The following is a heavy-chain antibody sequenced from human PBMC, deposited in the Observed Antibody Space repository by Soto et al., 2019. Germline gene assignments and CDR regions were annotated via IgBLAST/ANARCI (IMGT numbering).Heavy chain of an antibody. J-gene: IGHJ4*02. V-gene: IGHV3-30-3*01. CDR1: GFTFSSYA. Sequence: QVQLVESGGGVVPPWRSLRLSCAASGFTFSSYAMHWVRQAPGQGLEWVAVISYDGSNKYYADSVKGRFTISRDNSKNTRYLQMNSLRAEDTAVDYCARGGTLWFGELYYWCQGTLVTVSS. D-gene: IGHD3-10*01. CDR3: ARGGTLWFGELYY. CDR2: ISYDGSNK.